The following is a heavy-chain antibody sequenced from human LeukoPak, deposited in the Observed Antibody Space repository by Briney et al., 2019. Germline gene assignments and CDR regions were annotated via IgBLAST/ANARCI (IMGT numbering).Heavy chain of an antibody. V-gene: IGHV5-51*01. D-gene: IGHD3-10*01. CDR2: IYPGDSCS. Sequence: GESLKISCKGSGYSFTSYWIGWVRQMPGKGLEWMGIIYPGDSCSRYHPSFPGQVTISAYKSISNAYQQWSSLKASATAMYYCARLFYCGLVSYYIPPKNWFVPWLQGTLV. J-gene: IGHJ5*02. CDR1: GYSFTSYW. CDR3: ARLFYCGLVSYYIPPKNWFVP.